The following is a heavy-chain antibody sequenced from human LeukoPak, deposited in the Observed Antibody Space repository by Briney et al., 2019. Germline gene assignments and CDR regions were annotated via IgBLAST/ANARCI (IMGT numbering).Heavy chain of an antibody. V-gene: IGHV7-4-1*02. Sequence: ASVKVSCKASGYTFTSYAMNWVRQAPGQGLEWMGWINPNTGNPTYAQGFTGRFVFSLDTSVSTAYLQISSLKAEDTAVYYCARATGQSGSYWISQNPNDAFDIWGQGTMVTVSS. CDR1: GYTFTSYA. J-gene: IGHJ3*02. D-gene: IGHD1-26*01. CDR3: ARATGQSGSYWISQNPNDAFDI. CDR2: INPNTGNP.